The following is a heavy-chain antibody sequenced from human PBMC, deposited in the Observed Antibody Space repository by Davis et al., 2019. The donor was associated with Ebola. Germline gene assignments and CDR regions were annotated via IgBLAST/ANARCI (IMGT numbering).Heavy chain of an antibody. D-gene: IGHD5-12*01. V-gene: IGHV4-39*01. CDR2: MYYSGST. J-gene: IGHJ4*02. Sequence: MPSETLSLTCTVSGGSISSDSYYWGWIRQPPGKGLEWIGSMYYSGSTYYNPSLKSRVSIFTDTAKNQFSLKLTSVTAADTAVYYCASGGYSGYDGYFDDWGQGTLVTVSS. CDR1: GGSISSDSYY. CDR3: ASGGYSGYDGYFDD.